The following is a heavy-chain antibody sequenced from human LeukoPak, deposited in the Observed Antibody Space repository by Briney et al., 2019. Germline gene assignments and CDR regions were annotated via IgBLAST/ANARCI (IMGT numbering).Heavy chain of an antibody. D-gene: IGHD6-13*01. Sequence: GGSLRLSCAASGFTFSSYAMHWVRQAPGKGLEWVAVISYGGSNKYYADSVKGRFTISRDNSKNTLYLQMNSLRAEDTAVYYCARSVGIAAAGTLIDYWGQGTLVTVSS. J-gene: IGHJ4*02. CDR1: GFTFSSYA. CDR2: ISYGGSNK. V-gene: IGHV3-30*01. CDR3: ARSVGIAAAGTLIDY.